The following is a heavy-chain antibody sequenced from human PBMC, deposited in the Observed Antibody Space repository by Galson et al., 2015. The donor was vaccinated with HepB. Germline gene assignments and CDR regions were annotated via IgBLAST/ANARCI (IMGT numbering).Heavy chain of an antibody. Sequence: LSLTCTVSGGSISSGGYYWSWIRLHPGKGLEWIGYIYYSGSTYYNPSLKSRVTISVDTSKNLFSLKLSSVTAADTAVYYCARGVAFSSGWYWFDPWGQGTLVTVSS. D-gene: IGHD6-19*01. J-gene: IGHJ5*02. CDR1: GGSISSGGYY. CDR2: IYYSGST. CDR3: ARGVAFSSGWYWFDP. V-gene: IGHV4-31*03.